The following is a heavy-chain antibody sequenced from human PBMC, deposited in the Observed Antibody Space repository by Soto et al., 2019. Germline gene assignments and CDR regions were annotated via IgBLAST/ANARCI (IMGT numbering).Heavy chain of an antibody. D-gene: IGHD3-22*01. CDR1: GFSFSSYG. V-gene: IGHV3-33*01. J-gene: IGHJ4*02. CDR3: VRASSEYLYDGSGYSNIDY. Sequence: PAGSLRLSCAGSGFSFSSYGMHWVRQAPGKGLEWVAVICYDGTNTYYADSVKDRFTISADNSKNTLYLQMTSLRTEDPGIDYFVRASSEYLYDGSGYSNIDYWAQGTLVTVSS. CDR2: ICYDGTNT.